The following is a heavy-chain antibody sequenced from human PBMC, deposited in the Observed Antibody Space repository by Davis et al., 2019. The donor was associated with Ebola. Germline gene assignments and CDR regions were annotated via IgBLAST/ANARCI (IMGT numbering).Heavy chain of an antibody. CDR3: AQEGESTFLFDY. CDR2: IKHSGET. CDR1: GNTFSNVH. V-gene: IGHV1-46*01. J-gene: IGHJ4*02. Sequence: ASVKVSCKASGNTFSNVHMHWVRQAPGQGLEWTGIIKHSGETIYAQKFQGRVTMTRDTSTSTDYMELSSLTSEDTAVYYCAQEGESTFLFDYWGQGTLVSVSS. D-gene: IGHD2-21*01.